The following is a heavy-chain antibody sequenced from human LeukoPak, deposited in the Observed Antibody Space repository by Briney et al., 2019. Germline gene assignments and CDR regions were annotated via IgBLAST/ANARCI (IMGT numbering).Heavy chain of an antibody. J-gene: IGHJ6*03. CDR1: GDSITSGGYS. CDR2: IYDSGIA. V-gene: IGHV4-30-4*07. D-gene: IGHD3-16*01. Sequence: SETLSLTCVVSGDSITSGGYSWSWIRQPPGKGLEWVGYIYDSGIAFYNPSLKSRVTTSVDTSKNHFFLNLRSVTAADTAVYYCARRGGDMPARGFMDVWGKGTTVTVSS. CDR3: ARRGGDMPARGFMDV.